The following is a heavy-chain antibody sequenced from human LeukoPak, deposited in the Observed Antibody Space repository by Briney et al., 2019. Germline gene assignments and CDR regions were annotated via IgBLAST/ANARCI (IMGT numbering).Heavy chain of an antibody. CDR2: IYHSGNT. CDR1: GGSISSSNW. CDR3: ARPPGVRFRYFDL. Sequence: SETLSLTCAVSGGSISSSNWWSWVRQPPGKGLEWIGEIYHSGNTNYNPSLKSRVTISVDKSKNQFSLKLSSVTAADTAVYYCARPPGVRFRYFDLWGRGTLVTVSS. D-gene: IGHD3-10*01. J-gene: IGHJ2*01. V-gene: IGHV4-4*02.